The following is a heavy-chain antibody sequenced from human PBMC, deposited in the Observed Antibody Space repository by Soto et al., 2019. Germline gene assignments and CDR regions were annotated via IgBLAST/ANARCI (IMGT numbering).Heavy chain of an antibody. D-gene: IGHD3-3*01. J-gene: IGHJ6*02. V-gene: IGHV1-69*13. CDR2: IIPIFGTA. CDR3: ASRRNTIFGVYQSMDV. CDR1: GGTFSSYA. Sequence: SVKVSCKASGGTFSSYAISWVRQAPGQGLEWMGGIIPIFGTANYAQKFQGRVTITADESTSTAYMELSSLRSEDTAVYYCASRRNTIFGVYQSMDVWGQGTTVTVSS.